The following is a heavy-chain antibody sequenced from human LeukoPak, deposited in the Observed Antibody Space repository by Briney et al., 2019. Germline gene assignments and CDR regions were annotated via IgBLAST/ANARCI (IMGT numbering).Heavy chain of an antibody. V-gene: IGHV3-30*03. D-gene: IGHD6-19*01. Sequence: GGSLRLSCAASGFTFSSYGMHWVRQAPGKGLEWVAVISYDGSNKYYADSVKGRFTISRDNSKNTLYLQMNSLRAEDTAVYYCARTSSGWYLSAFEIWGQGTMVTVSS. CDR1: GFTFSSYG. CDR3: ARTSSGWYLSAFEI. J-gene: IGHJ3*02. CDR2: ISYDGSNK.